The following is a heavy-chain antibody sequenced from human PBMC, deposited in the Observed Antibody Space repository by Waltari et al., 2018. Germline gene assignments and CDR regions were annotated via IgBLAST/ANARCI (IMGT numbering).Heavy chain of an antibody. CDR3: ASRGEYFQH. J-gene: IGHJ1*01. CDR2: IEQNGSEK. V-gene: IGHV3-7*01. Sequence: EVQLVESGGGLVQPGGSLRLSWEVSGLPFSRYWLSWVRQAPGKGLEWVANIEQNGSEKYYVDSVKGRFTISRDNAKNSLYLQMNSLRAEDTAVYYCASRGEYFQHWGQGTLVTVSS. CDR1: GLPFSRYW.